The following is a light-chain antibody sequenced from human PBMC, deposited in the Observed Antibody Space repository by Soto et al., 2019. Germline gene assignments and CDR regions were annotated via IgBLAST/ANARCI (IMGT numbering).Light chain of an antibody. CDR2: RAS. CDR1: QGIRND. V-gene: IGKV1-17*01. CDR3: QHYNSYSEA. Sequence: DIRRTQSPSSLSASVGDRVAITCRASQGIRNDLAWYQQKPGEAPKRLIYRASNLQSGVPSRFSGSGSGTEFTLTISSLQPDDFATYYCQHYNSYSEAFGQGTKVDIK. J-gene: IGKJ1*01.